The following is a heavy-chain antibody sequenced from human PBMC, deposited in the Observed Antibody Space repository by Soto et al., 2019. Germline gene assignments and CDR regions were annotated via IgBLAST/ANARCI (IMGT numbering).Heavy chain of an antibody. CDR2: IHYTGST. CDR3: ARYYCGGSDCSHFDE. V-gene: IGHV4-59*08. CDR1: GGSISGYF. D-gene: IGHD2-21*01. Sequence: QVQLQESGPGLLKASETLSLTCSVSGGSISGYFWSWIRQPPGKGLEWIGYIHYTGSTNNNPSLQSRVTISGDTSKNQFSLILTSVTAADTAVYYCARYYCGGSDCSHFDEWGQGTLVTVSS. J-gene: IGHJ4*02.